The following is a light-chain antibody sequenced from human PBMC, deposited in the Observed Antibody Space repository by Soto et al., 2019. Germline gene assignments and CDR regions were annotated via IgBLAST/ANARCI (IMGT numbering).Light chain of an antibody. CDR2: GAS. Sequence: EIVMTQSPDTLSVSPGEGVTLSCRASQSVSTNLAWYQQKPGQAPRLLISGASTRATGIPDRFSGSGSGTDFTLTISRLEPEDFAIYYCQFYGSSLITFGQGTRLEIK. V-gene: IGKV3-20*01. CDR3: QFYGSSLIT. J-gene: IGKJ5*01. CDR1: QSVSTN.